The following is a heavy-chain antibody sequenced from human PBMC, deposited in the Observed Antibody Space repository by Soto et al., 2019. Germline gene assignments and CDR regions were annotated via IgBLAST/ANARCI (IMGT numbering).Heavy chain of an antibody. D-gene: IGHD4-17*01. J-gene: IGHJ2*01. CDR3: ATRYGDYGTWYFDL. V-gene: IGHV4-4*02. CDR2: IFHSGPT. Sequence: QVQLQESGPGLVKPSRTLSLTCAVSGGSIISRHWWTWVRQPPGKGLEWIGEIFHSGPTNYNPSLKSRVTMSVLMSKNQFFLTLTSVTAADTAVYYCATRYGDYGTWYFDLCGRGTLVTVSS. CDR1: GGSIISRHW.